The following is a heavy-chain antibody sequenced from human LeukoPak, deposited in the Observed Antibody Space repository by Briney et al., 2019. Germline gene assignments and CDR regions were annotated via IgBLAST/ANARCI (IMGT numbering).Heavy chain of an antibody. CDR2: INHSGST. J-gene: IGHJ4*02. Sequence: SETLSLTCAVYGGSFSGYYWSWIRQPPGKGLEWIGEINHSGSTNYNPSLKSRVTISVDTSKNQFSLKLSSVTAADTAVYYCARGGGGGVYSDYYYFDYWGQGTLVTVSS. D-gene: IGHD4-11*01. CDR3: ARGGGGGVYSDYYYFDY. CDR1: GGSFSGYY. V-gene: IGHV4-34*01.